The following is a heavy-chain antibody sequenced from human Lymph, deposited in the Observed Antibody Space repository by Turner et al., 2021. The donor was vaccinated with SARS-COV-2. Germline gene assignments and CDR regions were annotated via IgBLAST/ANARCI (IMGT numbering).Heavy chain of an antibody. D-gene: IGHD1-26*01. V-gene: IGHV1-8*02. CDR3: ARGRYSGGGMDV. CDR1: GYTFTSYD. CDR2: INPNSGNT. J-gene: IGHJ6*02. Sequence: QVQLVQSGAEVKKPGASVKVSCKAPGYTFTSYDINWVRQATGQGLEWMGWINPNSGNTGYAQKFQGRVTMTRNTSLSTAYMELSSLRSEDTAVYYCARGRYSGGGMDVWGQGTTVTVSS.